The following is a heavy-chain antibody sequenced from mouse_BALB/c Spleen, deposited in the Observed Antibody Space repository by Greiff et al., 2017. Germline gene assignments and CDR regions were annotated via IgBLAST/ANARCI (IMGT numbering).Heavy chain of an antibody. CDR3: ARDWYFDV. CDR1: GYTFTDYN. V-gene: IGHV1S29*02. CDR2: IYPYNGGT. J-gene: IGHJ1*01. Sequence: EVQLQQSGPELVKPGASVKISCKASGYTFTDYNMHWVKQSHGKSLEWIGYIYPYNGGTGYNQKFKSKATLTVDNSSSPAYMELRSLTSEDSAVYYCARDWYFDVWGAGTTVTVSS.